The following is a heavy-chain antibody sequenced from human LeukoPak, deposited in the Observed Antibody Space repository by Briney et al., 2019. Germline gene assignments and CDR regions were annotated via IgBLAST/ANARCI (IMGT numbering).Heavy chain of an antibody. J-gene: IGHJ3*02. CDR2: IYPGDSDT. D-gene: IGHD6-13*01. V-gene: IGHV5-51*01. CDR3: ARVVQEAAGGGGPETDAFDI. CDR1: GYSFTSYW. Sequence: GESLKISCKGSGYSFTSYWIGWVRQMPGKGLEWMGIIYPGDSDTRYSPSFQGQVTISADKSISTAYLQWSSLKAADTAVYYCARVVQEAAGGGGPETDAFDIWGQGTMVTVSS.